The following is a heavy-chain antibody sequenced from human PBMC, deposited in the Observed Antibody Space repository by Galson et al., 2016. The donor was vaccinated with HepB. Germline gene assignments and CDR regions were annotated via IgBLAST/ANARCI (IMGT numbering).Heavy chain of an antibody. CDR1: GASVSSGSDF. Sequence: SETLSLTCTVSGASVSSGSDFWSWIRQSPDKELEWIGHVSNSGTTRYKSSLESRVSMSVDTSKNRFSLTLSSVTAADTAVYFCARDRRSLLDQWGLGISVTVSS. V-gene: IGHV4-61*01. CDR2: VSNSGTT. J-gene: IGHJ4*02. CDR3: ARDRRSLLDQ.